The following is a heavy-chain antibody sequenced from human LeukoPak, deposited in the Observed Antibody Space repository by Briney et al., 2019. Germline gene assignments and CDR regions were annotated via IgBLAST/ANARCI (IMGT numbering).Heavy chain of an antibody. D-gene: IGHD3-22*01. J-gene: IGHJ4*02. CDR2: IIPIFGTA. V-gene: IGHV1-69*13. Sequence: VASVKVSCKASVGTFSSYAISWVRQAPGQGLEWMGGIIPIFGTANYAQKFQGRVTITADESTSTAYMELSSLRSEDTAVYYCAREGSGYYSYYFDYWGQGTLVTVSS. CDR1: VGTFSSYA. CDR3: AREGSGYYSYYFDY.